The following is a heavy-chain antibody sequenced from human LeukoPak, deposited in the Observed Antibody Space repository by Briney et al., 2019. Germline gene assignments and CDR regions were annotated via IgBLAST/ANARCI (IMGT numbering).Heavy chain of an antibody. CDR3: ANYGSGGYRNWFDP. Sequence: GGSLRLSCAASGFTFSSYAMSWVRQAPGKGLEWVSAVSGSGGSTYYADSVKGRFTISRDNSKNTLYLQMNSLRAEDTAVYYCANYGSGGYRNWFDPWGQGTLVTVSS. D-gene: IGHD3-10*01. J-gene: IGHJ5*02. CDR1: GFTFSSYA. CDR2: VSGSGGST. V-gene: IGHV3-23*01.